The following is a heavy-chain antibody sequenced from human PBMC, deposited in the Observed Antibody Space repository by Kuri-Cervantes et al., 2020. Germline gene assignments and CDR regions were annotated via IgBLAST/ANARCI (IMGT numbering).Heavy chain of an antibody. J-gene: IGHJ4*02. V-gene: IGHV2-5*02. CDR3: AHRQGYSSPWGY. D-gene: IGHD6-13*01. Sequence: SGPTLVKPTQTLTLTCTLSGLSLSTSGVGVGWIRQPPGKALEWLALIYWDDDKRYSPSLKSRLTITKDTSKNQVVLTMTNMDPVDTATYYCAHRQGYSSPWGYWGQGTLVTVSS. CDR2: IYWDDDK. CDR1: GLSLSTSGVG.